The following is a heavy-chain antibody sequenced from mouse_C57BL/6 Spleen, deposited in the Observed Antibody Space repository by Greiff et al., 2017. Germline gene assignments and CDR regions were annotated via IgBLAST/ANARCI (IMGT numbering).Heavy chain of an antibody. CDR3: ARGGNDDYDGGYAMDY. V-gene: IGHV1-47*01. D-gene: IGHD2-4*01. CDR1: GYTFTTYP. Sequence: QVQLKQSGAELVKPGASVKMSCKASGYTFTTYPIEWMKQNPGKSLEWIGNFHPYNDDTKYNEKFKGKATLTVEKSSSTVYLELSRLTSDDSAVFYCARGGNDDYDGGYAMDYWGQGTSVTVSS. CDR2: FHPYNDDT. J-gene: IGHJ4*01.